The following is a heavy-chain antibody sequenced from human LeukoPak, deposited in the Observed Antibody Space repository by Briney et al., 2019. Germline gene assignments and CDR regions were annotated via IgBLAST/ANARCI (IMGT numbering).Heavy chain of an antibody. CDR2: IIPIFGTA. Sequence: SVKVSCKASGGTFSSYAISWVRQAPGQGLEWMGGIIPIFGTANYAQKFQGRVTITADESTSTAYMELSSLRSEDTAVYYCARMIVVVNLGWFDPWGQGTLVTVSS. V-gene: IGHV1-69*13. CDR3: ARMIVVVNLGWFDP. CDR1: GGTFSSYA. J-gene: IGHJ5*02. D-gene: IGHD3-22*01.